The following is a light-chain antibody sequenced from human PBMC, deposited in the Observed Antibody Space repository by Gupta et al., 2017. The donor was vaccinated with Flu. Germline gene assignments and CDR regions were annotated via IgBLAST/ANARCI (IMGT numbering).Light chain of an antibody. CDR2: EVS. V-gene: IGLV2-14*01. Sequence: QSALTQPASASASPGQSITISCTGTSSDVGGYNYVSWYQQHPGKAPKLMIYEVSNRPSGVSNRFAGSKSGNTASLTISGLQAEDEADYYCSSYTSSSTPLYVFGTGTKVTAL. CDR1: SSDVGGYNY. J-gene: IGLJ1*01. CDR3: SSYTSSSTPLYV.